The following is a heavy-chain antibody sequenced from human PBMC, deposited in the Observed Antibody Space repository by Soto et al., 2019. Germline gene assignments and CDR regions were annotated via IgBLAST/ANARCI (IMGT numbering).Heavy chain of an antibody. Sequence: PGGSLRLSCAASGFTFSSYEMNWVRQAPGKGLEWVSYISSSGSTIYYADSVKGRFTISRDNAKNSLCLQMNSLRAEDTAVYYCARSPGQQLTTVHYYGMDVWGQGTTVTVSS. CDR1: GFTFSSYE. CDR3: ARSPGQQLTTVHYYGMDV. V-gene: IGHV3-48*03. D-gene: IGHD6-13*01. J-gene: IGHJ6*02. CDR2: ISSSGSTI.